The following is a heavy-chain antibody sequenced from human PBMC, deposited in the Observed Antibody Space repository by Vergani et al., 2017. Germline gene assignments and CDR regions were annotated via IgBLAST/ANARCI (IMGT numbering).Heavy chain of an antibody. J-gene: IGHJ6*03. D-gene: IGHD2-8*01. Sequence: QVQLVESGGGVVQPGGSLRLSCAASGFTFNSYGMHWVRQAPGKGLEWVASIRSDESRRYYGDSMEGPFTISRDNAKNSLYLQMNSLRAEDTAVYYCARVGGRLVSRGVPYYMDVWGKGTTVTVSS. CDR1: GFTFNSYG. CDR2: IRSDESRR. CDR3: ARVGGRLVSRGVPYYMDV. V-gene: IGHV3-30*02.